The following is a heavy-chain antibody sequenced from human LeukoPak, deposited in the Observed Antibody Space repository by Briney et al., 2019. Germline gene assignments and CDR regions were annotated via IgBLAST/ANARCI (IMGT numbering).Heavy chain of an antibody. CDR2: IYYSGST. Sequence: SETLSLTCTVSGGSISNYYWNWIRQPPGQGLEWIGYIYYSGSTNYNPSLESRVTISVDTSKNQFSLKLSSVTAADTAVYYCARRHYGGNSGRFWYFDLWGRGTLVTVSS. CDR1: GGSISNYY. CDR3: ARRHYGGNSGRFWYFDL. V-gene: IGHV4-59*01. D-gene: IGHD4-23*01. J-gene: IGHJ2*01.